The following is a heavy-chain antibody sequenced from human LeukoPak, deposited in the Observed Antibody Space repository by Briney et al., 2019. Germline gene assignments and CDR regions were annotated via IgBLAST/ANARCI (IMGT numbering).Heavy chain of an antibody. CDR2: IYSGGST. J-gene: IGHJ4*02. Sequence: GGSLRLSCAASGFTVSSNYMNWVRQAPGKGLEWVSVIYSGGSTYYADSVKGRFTISRDDSKNTLYLQMNSLSAEDTAVYYCAKDIAVAGTGVDYWGQGTLVTVSS. CDR1: GFTVSSNY. CDR3: AKDIAVAGTGVDY. V-gene: IGHV3-66*01. D-gene: IGHD6-19*01.